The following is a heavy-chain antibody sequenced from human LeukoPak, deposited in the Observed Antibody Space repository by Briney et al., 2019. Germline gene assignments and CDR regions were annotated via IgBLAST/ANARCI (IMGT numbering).Heavy chain of an antibody. J-gene: IGHJ4*02. CDR1: GGSFSGYY. CDR3: ASSIAAAGNDY. D-gene: IGHD6-13*01. V-gene: IGHV4-34*01. Sequence: PSETLSLTCAVYGGSFSGYYWSWIRQPPGKGLEWIGEINHSGSTNYNPSLKSRVTISVDTSKNQFSLKLSSVTAADTAVYYCASSIAAAGNDYWGQGTLVTVSS. CDR2: INHSGST.